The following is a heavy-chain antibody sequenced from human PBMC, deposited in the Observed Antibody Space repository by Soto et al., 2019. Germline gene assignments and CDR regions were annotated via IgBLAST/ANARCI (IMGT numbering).Heavy chain of an antibody. D-gene: IGHD6-13*01. CDR2: INPKSGGT. V-gene: IGHV1-2*04. CDR3: ASRSSWYLPGVYYYYYYGMHV. J-gene: IGHJ6*02. CDR1: GYSFTDYH. Sequence: ASVKVSCKASGYSFTDYHIHWVRQAPGQGLEWLGRINPKSGGTSTAQKFLGWVTMTTDTSISTASMELSRLRSDDTAIYYCASRSSWYLPGVYYYYYYGMHVWGQGTTVTVSS.